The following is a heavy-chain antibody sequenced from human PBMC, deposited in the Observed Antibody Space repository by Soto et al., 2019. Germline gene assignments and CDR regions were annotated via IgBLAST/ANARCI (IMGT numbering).Heavy chain of an antibody. CDR2: IYYSGST. V-gene: IGHV4-39*01. CDR1: GGSISSSSYS. D-gene: IGHD6-19*01. CDR3: ARHEAPSGWYFDY. Sequence: QRQLQESGPGLVKSSATLSLTCTVSGGSISSSSYSWGWIRQPPGKGLEWIGSIYYSGSTYYTPPLKSRVTISVDTSKNQFSLKLSSVTAADTAVYYCARHEAPSGWYFDYWGQGTLVTVSS. J-gene: IGHJ4*02.